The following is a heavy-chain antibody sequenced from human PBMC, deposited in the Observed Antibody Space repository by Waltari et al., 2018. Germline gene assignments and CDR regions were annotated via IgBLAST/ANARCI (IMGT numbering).Heavy chain of an antibody. V-gene: IGHV1-46*01. J-gene: IGHJ4*02. Sequence: QVQLVQSGAEVKKPGASVKVSCKASGYTFPSYYMHWVRQAPGQGLEWMGIINPSGGSTSYAQKFQGRVTMTRDTSTSTVYMELSSLRSEDTAVYYCARTSVGATPFDYWGQGTLVTVSS. CDR2: INPSGGST. CDR3: ARTSVGATPFDY. CDR1: GYTFPSYY. D-gene: IGHD1-26*01.